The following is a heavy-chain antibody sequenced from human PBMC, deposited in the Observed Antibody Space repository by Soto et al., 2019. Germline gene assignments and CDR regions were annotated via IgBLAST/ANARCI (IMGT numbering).Heavy chain of an antibody. Sequence: QVQLVESGGGVVQPRRSLRLSCAASGFTFSSYAMHWVRQAPGKGLEWVAVISYDGSNKYYADSVKGRFTISRDNSKNTLYLQMNSLRAEDTAVYYCARVVVRAGAFDYWGQGTLVTVSS. V-gene: IGHV3-30-3*01. D-gene: IGHD6-19*01. CDR1: GFTFSSYA. CDR2: ISYDGSNK. CDR3: ARVVVRAGAFDY. J-gene: IGHJ4*02.